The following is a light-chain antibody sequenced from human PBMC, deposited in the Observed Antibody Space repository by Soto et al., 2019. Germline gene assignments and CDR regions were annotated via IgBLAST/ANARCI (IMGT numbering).Light chain of an antibody. Sequence: SYELTQPPSVSVAPGQTARITCGGNNIESKSVHWYQQRPGQAPVLVIYVDSDRPSGIPDRFSASTSGNTAALTISRVEAGDEADYYCQVWDTISDTYVLGYGTKVTV. CDR1: NIESKS. CDR3: QVWDTISDTYV. V-gene: IGLV3-21*02. J-gene: IGLJ1*01. CDR2: VDS.